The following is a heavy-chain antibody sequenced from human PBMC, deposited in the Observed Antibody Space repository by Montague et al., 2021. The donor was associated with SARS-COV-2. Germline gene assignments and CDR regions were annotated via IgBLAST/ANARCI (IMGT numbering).Heavy chain of an antibody. CDR1: GASISTGIYY. V-gene: IGHV4-61*02. CDR3: ARFGSGTLEFDL. J-gene: IGHJ4*02. Sequence: TLSLTCTVSGASISTGIYYWSWIRQPAGKGLEWIGRIRTTGHTDYXXXLKSRVFMSVDTSTNQFSLSLTSVTAADTAVYFCARFGSGTLEFDLWGQGTLVPVSS. CDR2: IRTTGHT. D-gene: IGHD1-26*01.